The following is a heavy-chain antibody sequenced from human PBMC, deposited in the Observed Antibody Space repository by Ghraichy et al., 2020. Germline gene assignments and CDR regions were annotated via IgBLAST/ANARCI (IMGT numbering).Heavy chain of an antibody. Sequence: SVKVSCKASGGTFSSDTISWVRQAPGQGLEWMGRIIPIFGIANSAQKFQGRVTITADKSTSTAYMELSSLRSEDMAVYYCARYGTGTTSFDYWGQGTLVTVSS. V-gene: IGHV1-69*02. D-gene: IGHD1-1*01. CDR3: ARYGTGTTSFDY. CDR2: IIPIFGIA. CDR1: GGTFSSDT. J-gene: IGHJ4*02.